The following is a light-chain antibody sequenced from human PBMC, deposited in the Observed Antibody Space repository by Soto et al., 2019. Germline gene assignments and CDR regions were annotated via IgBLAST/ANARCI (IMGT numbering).Light chain of an antibody. V-gene: IGKV3-11*01. CDR3: QQRSNWPLT. CDR1: QSVSRF. J-gene: IGKJ3*01. Sequence: EIVFTQYPTTLSLSPGEGATLSCRASQSVSRFLAWFQQKPGQAPRLLIYDASNRATGIPARFSGSGSGTDFTLTISSLEPEDFAVYYCQQRSNWPLTFGPGTKVDIK. CDR2: DAS.